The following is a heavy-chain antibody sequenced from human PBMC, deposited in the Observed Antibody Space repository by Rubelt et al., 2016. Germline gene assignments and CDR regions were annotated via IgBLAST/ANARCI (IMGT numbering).Heavy chain of an antibody. CDR1: GFTFSSYA. CDR2: IKSKTDGGTT. Sequence: EVQLLESGGGLVQPGGSLRLSCAASGFTFSSYAMSWVRQAPGKGLEWVGRIKSKTDGGTTDYAAPVKGRFTISRDDSKNTLYLQMNSLKTEDTAVYYCTTSNVDTAMVSNFGYWGQGTLVTVSS. V-gene: IGHV3-15*01. J-gene: IGHJ4*02. CDR3: TTSNVDTAMVSNFGY. D-gene: IGHD5-18*01.